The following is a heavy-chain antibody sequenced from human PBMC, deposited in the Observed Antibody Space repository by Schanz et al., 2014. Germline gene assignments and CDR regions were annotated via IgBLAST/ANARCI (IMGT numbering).Heavy chain of an antibody. CDR1: GYTFTTYA. D-gene: IGHD3-9*01. CDR2: ISVYTGNT. V-gene: IGHV1-18*01. Sequence: QVQLVQSGAEVKKPGASVRVSCKASGYTFTTYAMSWVRQAPGQGLEWVGWISVYTGNTKYGQKVQGRVTMTADTSTNTADMALTDLRSDDTAVYYCAKAEYDILTDSYARLDPWGQGTLVTVSS. CDR3: AKAEYDILTDSYARLDP. J-gene: IGHJ5*02.